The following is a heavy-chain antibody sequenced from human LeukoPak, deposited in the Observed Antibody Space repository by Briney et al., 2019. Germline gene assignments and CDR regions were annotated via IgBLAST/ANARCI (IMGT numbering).Heavy chain of an antibody. CDR1: GGSISINSYY. Sequence: SETLSLTCTVSGGSISINSYYWAWIRQPPGKGLEWIGSIYYTGTTYYNPSLKNRVTISVDTSKNQFSLRLSFVTAADTAVYYCARGAVMYSSGWYDYWGQGTLVTVSS. D-gene: IGHD6-19*01. CDR2: IYYTGTT. J-gene: IGHJ4*02. CDR3: ARGAVMYSSGWYDY. V-gene: IGHV4-39*07.